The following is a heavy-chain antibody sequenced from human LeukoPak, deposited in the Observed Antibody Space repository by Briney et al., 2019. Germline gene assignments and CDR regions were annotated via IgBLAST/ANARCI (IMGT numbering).Heavy chain of an antibody. CDR1: GGSFSGYY. D-gene: IGHD6-6*01. V-gene: IGHV4-34*01. CDR3: ARGRSTTLSSSSVRYYYYYMDV. Sequence: SETLSLTCAVYGGSFSGYYWSWIRQPPGKGLEWIGEINHSGSTNYNPSLKSRVTISVDTSKNQFSLKLSSVTAADTAVYYCARGRSTTLSSSSVRYYYYYMDVWGKGTTVTVSS. J-gene: IGHJ6*03. CDR2: INHSGST.